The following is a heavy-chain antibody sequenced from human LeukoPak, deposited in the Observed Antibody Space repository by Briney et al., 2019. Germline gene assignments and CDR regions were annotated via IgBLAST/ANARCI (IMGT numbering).Heavy chain of an antibody. J-gene: IGHJ4*02. Sequence: GGSLGLSCAAPGFTLSKYWMIWVRDARGKGREGVVNIKQAGSENYYVDSVKGRFTISRDNAKNSQHLQMNRLRAEDTAVYFCARDHSEPGVILESWGQRTLVTVSS. CDR2: IKQAGSEN. V-gene: IGHV3-7*05. CDR3: ARDHSEPGVILES. CDR1: GFTLSKYW. D-gene: IGHD4-23*01.